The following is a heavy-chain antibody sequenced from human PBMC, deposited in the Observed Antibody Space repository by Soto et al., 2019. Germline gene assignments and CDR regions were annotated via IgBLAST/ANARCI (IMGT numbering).Heavy chain of an antibody. CDR2: IIPIFGTA. CDR3: ARDEGVGAIPPHSTLDYGMDV. Sequence: GASVKVSCKDSGGTFSSYGISWVRQAPGQGLEWMGGIIPIFGTANYAQKFQGRVTITADESTSTAYMELSSLRSEDTAVYYCARDEGVGAIPPHSTLDYGMDVWGQGTTVNVSS. D-gene: IGHD1-26*01. V-gene: IGHV1-69*13. J-gene: IGHJ6*02. CDR1: GGTFSSYG.